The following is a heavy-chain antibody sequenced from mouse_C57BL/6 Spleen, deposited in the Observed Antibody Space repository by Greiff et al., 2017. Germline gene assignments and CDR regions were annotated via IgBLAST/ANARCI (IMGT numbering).Heavy chain of an antibody. J-gene: IGHJ2*01. CDR3: ARRGRGYFDY. V-gene: IGHV5-15*01. CDR1: GFTFSDYG. CDR2: ISNLAYSI. Sequence: EVKLMESGGGLVQPGGSLKLSCAASGFTFSDYGMAWVRQAPRKGPEWVAFISNLAYSIYYADTVTGRFTISRENAKNTLYLEMSSLRSEDTAMYYCARRGRGYFDYWGQGTTLTVSP.